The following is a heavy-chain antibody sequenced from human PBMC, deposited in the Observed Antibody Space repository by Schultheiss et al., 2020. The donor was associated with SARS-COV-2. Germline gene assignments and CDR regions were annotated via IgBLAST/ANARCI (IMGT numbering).Heavy chain of an antibody. CDR3: ATPKGGSYYGGFDY. CDR2: ISYDGSNK. D-gene: IGHD1-26*01. CDR1: GFTFSSYA. Sequence: GGSLRLSCAASGFTFSSYAIHWVRQAPGKGLEWVAVISYDGSNKYYADSVKGRFTISRDNSKNTLYLQMNSLRAEDTAVYYCATPKGGSYYGGFDYWGQGTLVTVSS. V-gene: IGHV3-30-3*01. J-gene: IGHJ4*02.